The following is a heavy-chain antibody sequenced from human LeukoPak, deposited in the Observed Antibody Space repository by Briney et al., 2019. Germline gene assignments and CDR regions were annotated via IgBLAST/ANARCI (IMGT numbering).Heavy chain of an antibody. Sequence: PGGTLRLSCAASGFIFSTYGMSWVRQAPGKGLEWVSAISGSGGSTYYADSVKGRFTISRDNSKNTLYLQMNSLRAEDTAVYYCAKEPRAGFDYWGQGTLVTVSS. CDR1: GFIFSTYG. CDR2: ISGSGGST. D-gene: IGHD1-14*01. CDR3: AKEPRAGFDY. V-gene: IGHV3-23*01. J-gene: IGHJ4*02.